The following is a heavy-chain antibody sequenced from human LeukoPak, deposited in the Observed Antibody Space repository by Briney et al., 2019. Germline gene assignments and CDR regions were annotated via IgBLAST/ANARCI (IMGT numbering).Heavy chain of an antibody. CDR3: AKGSSSSRPYYFDY. J-gene: IGHJ4*02. CDR1: GFTFSSYS. Sequence: GGSLRLSCAASGFTFSSYSMNWVRQAPGKGLEWFSAITGGGDDTYYADSVKGRFTISRDNSKNTLYLQMNSLRVEDTAVYYCAKGSSSSRPYYFDYWGQGALVTVSS. V-gene: IGHV3-23*01. CDR2: ITGGGDDT. D-gene: IGHD6-6*01.